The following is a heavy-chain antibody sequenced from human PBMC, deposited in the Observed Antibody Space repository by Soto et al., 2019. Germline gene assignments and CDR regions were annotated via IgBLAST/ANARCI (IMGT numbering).Heavy chain of an antibody. CDR2: IIPILNIA. CDR3: ARFRGSYGLDV. CDR1: GGTFSSYT. Sequence: QVQLVQSGAEVKKPGSSVKVSCKASGGTFSSYTISWVRQAPGQGLEWMGRIIPILNIANYAQKFQGRVTITAHKSTSTAYMELSSLRSEDTAVYYCARFRGSYGLDVWGQGTTVTVSS. D-gene: IGHD3-10*01. J-gene: IGHJ6*02. V-gene: IGHV1-69*02.